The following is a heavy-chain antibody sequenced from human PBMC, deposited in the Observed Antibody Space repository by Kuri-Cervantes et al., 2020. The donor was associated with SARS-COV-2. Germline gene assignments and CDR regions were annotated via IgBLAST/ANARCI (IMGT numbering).Heavy chain of an antibody. J-gene: IGHJ4*02. CDR3: ARGRSFVGN. CDR2: INHSGST. CDR1: GGSFSGYY. D-gene: IGHD3-16*01. V-gene: IGHV4-34*01. Sequence: GSLRLSCAVYGGSFSGYYWSWIRQPPGKGLEWIGEINHSGSTNYNPSLKSRVTISVDTSKNQFSLKLSSVTVADTAVYYCARGRSFVGNWGQGTLVTVSS.